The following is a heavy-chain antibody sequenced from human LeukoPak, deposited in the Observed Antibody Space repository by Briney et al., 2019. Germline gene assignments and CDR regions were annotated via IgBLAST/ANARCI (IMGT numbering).Heavy chain of an antibody. CDR2: ISGSGGST. V-gene: IGHV3-23*01. J-gene: IGHJ6*04. CDR1: GFTFSSYA. D-gene: IGHD3-10*01. Sequence: GXSLRLSCAASGFTFSSYAMRWVRQAPGKGLEWVSAISGSGGSTEYADSVKGRFTIYRDNYKNSVYVKKNRERAEETAVYYCAKDPVWFGELSLDVWGKGTTVTVSS. CDR3: AKDPVWFGELSLDV.